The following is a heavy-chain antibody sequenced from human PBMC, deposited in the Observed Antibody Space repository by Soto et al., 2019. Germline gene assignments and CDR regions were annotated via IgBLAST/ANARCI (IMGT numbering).Heavy chain of an antibody. J-gene: IGHJ4*02. Sequence: GGSLRLSCAASGFTFSSYGMHWVRQAPGKGLEWVAVIWYDGSNKYYADSVKGRFTISRDNSKNTLYLQMNSLRAEDTAVYYCERADGIWVYDFWSGSHTPSDYWGQGTLVTVSS. D-gene: IGHD3-3*01. V-gene: IGHV3-33*01. CDR1: GFTFSSYG. CDR3: ERADGIWVYDFWSGSHTPSDY. CDR2: IWYDGSNK.